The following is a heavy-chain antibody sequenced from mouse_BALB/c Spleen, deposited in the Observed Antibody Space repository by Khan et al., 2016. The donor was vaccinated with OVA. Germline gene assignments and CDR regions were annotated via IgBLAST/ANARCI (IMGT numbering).Heavy chain of an antibody. J-gene: IGHJ3*01. CDR3: TREGVDGSSLAY. D-gene: IGHD2-3*01. CDR1: GYTFTNYW. V-gene: IGHV1-69*02. CDR2: IYPSDSYS. Sequence: QVQLQQPGIELVRPGASVKLSCKASGYTFTNYWINWVKQRPGQGLEWIGNIYPSDSYSNYNQRFKDMATLTVDKSSSTAYLLLSSPTSEDSAVYYCTREGVDGSSLAYWGQGTLVTVSA.